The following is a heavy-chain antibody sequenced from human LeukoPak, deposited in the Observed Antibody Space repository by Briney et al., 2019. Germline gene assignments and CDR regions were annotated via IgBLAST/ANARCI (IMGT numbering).Heavy chain of an antibody. D-gene: IGHD2-15*01. CDR3: ARGDTVVSPYFDY. V-gene: IGHV1-2*02. CDR1: GYTFTGYY. Sequence: ASVKVSCKASGYTFTGYYMHWVRQAPGQGLEWMGWINPNSGGTNYAQKFQGRVTMTKDTSISTAYMELSRLRSDDTAVYYCARGDTVVSPYFDYWGQGTLVTVSS. J-gene: IGHJ4*02. CDR2: INPNSGGT.